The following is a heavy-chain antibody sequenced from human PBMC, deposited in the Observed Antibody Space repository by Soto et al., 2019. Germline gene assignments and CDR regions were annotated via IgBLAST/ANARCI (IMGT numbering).Heavy chain of an antibody. Sequence: GGSLRLSCAASGFTFSSYGMHWVRQAPGKGLEWVAVISYDGSNKYYADSVKGRFTISRDNSKNTLYLQMNSLRAEDTAVYYCATGQPYYYDSSGYLYFQHWGQGTLVTVSS. J-gene: IGHJ1*01. V-gene: IGHV3-30*03. CDR1: GFTFSSYG. CDR3: ATGQPYYYDSSGYLYFQH. CDR2: ISYDGSNK. D-gene: IGHD3-22*01.